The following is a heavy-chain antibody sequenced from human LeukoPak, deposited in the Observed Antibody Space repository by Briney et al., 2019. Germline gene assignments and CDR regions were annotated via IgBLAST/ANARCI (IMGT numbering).Heavy chain of an antibody. J-gene: IGHJ6*03. CDR2: INPNSGGT. V-gene: IGHV1-2*02. D-gene: IGHD6-6*01. CDR3: ARVLFRSSSSWYYYYMDV. CDR1: GYTFTGYY. Sequence: VASVKVSCKASGYTFTGYYMHWVRQAPGQGLEWMGWINPNSGGTNYAQKFQGRVTMTRDTSISTAYMELSRLRSDDTAVYYCARVLFRSSSSWYYYYMDVWGKGTTVTVSS.